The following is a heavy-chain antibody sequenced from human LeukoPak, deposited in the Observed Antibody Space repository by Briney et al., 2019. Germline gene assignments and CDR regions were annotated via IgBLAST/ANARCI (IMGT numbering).Heavy chain of an antibody. J-gene: IGHJ3*02. Sequence: GGSLRLSCAASGFTFSSYSMNWVRQAPGKGLEWVSSTSSSSSYIYYADSVKGRFTISRDNAKNSLYLQMNSLRAEDTAVYYCAREDCSSTSCYAVFDAFDIWGQGTMVTVSS. CDR2: TSSSSSYI. V-gene: IGHV3-21*01. CDR1: GFTFSSYS. D-gene: IGHD2-2*01. CDR3: AREDCSSTSCYAVFDAFDI.